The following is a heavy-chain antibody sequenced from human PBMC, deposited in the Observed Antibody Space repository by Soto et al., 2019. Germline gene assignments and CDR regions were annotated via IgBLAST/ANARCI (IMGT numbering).Heavy chain of an antibody. CDR3: ARDNWNYYYGMDV. D-gene: IGHD3-3*01. CDR1: GGSFSGYY. Sequence: SETLSLTCAVYGGSFSGYYWSWIRQPPGKGLEWIGEINHSGSTNYNPSLKSRVTISVDTSKNQFSLKLSSVTAADTAVYYCARDNWNYYYGMDVWGQ. V-gene: IGHV4-34*01. J-gene: IGHJ6*02. CDR2: INHSGST.